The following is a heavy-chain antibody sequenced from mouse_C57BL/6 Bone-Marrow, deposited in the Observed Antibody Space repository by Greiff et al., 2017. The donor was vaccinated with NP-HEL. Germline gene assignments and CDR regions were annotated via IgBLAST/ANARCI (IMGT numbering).Heavy chain of an antibody. CDR1: GYTFTDYY. CDR2: INPYNGGT. V-gene: IGHV1-19*01. D-gene: IGHD2-4*01. J-gene: IGHJ1*03. CDR3: ARLYYDYDGWYFDV. Sequence: EVQLQQSGPVLVKPGASVKMSCKASGYTFTDYYMNWVKQSHGKSLEWIGVINPYNGGTSYNQKFKGKATLTVDKSSSTAYMELNSLTSEDSAVYYCARLYYDYDGWYFDVWGTGTTVTVSS.